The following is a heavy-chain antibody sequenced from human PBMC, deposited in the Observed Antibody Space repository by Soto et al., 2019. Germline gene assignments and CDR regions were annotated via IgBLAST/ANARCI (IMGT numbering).Heavy chain of an antibody. CDR1: GYTFSTYD. Sequence: QEQLVQSGAEVKKPGASVKVSCKTSGYTFSTYDINWVRQATGQGLEWMGWMNPNTGNTGYAQKFRGRVTLTRNTSISTAYMELMSLKTEDTAVYFCARRKERSGPNYFDYWGQGTLVTVSS. V-gene: IGHV1-8*01. CDR3: ARRKERSGPNYFDY. CDR2: MNPNTGNT. D-gene: IGHD6-25*01. J-gene: IGHJ4*02.